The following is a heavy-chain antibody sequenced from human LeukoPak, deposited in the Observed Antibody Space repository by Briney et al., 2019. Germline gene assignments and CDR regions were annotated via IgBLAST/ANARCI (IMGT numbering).Heavy chain of an antibody. V-gene: IGHV3-53*01. CDR3: ARIYSGSHYS. J-gene: IGHJ4*02. D-gene: IGHD1-26*01. CDR1: GFIVNTYY. Sequence: GGSLRLSCAVSGFIVNTYYMGWVRQAPGKGLEWVSIIYSDGSTYYADSVKGRFTISRDTSKNTLFLQMNSLRAEDTAVYYCARIYSGSHYSWGQGTLVTIFS. CDR2: IYSDGST.